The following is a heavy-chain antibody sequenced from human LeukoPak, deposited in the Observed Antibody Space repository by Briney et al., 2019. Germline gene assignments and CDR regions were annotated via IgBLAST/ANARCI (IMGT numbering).Heavy chain of an antibody. D-gene: IGHD3-9*01. V-gene: IGHV3-30*02. Sequence: GGSLRLSCAASGFTFSSYGMHWVRQAPGKGLEWVAFIRYDGSNKYYADSVKGRFTISRDNSKNTLYLQMNSLRAEDTAVYYCARGYVLRYLMNYYYYYYMDVWGKGTTVTISS. CDR1: GFTFSSYG. J-gene: IGHJ6*03. CDR3: ARGYVLRYLMNYYYYYYMDV. CDR2: IRYDGSNK.